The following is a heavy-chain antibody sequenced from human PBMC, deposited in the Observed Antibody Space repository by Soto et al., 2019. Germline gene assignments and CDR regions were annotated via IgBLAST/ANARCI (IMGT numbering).Heavy chain of an antibody. Sequence: QVQLVQSGAEVKKPGASVKVSCKASGYTFTAYYMHWVRQAPGQGLEWMGWINPNSGGTYHAQHFQVRVTMTRDTSTTTAYMELASLRSDDTAVYYCARGGGRGYNELDPWGHGTLVIVSS. V-gene: IGHV1-2*02. CDR3: ARGGGRGYNELDP. D-gene: IGHD5-12*01. J-gene: IGHJ5*02. CDR2: INPNSGGT. CDR1: GYTFTAYY.